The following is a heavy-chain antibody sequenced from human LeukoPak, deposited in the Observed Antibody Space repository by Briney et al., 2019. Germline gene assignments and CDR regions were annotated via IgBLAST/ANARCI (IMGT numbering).Heavy chain of an antibody. D-gene: IGHD3-16*01. Sequence: ETLSLTCTVSGASISSRGYSWGWIRQPPGKGLEWVSVIYSGGSTYYADSVKSRFTISRDNSKNTLYLQMNSLRAEDTAVYYCARGWRGYYFDYWGQGTLVTVSS. CDR1: GASISSRGYS. CDR2: IYSGGST. V-gene: IGHV3-53*01. J-gene: IGHJ4*02. CDR3: ARGWRGYYFDY.